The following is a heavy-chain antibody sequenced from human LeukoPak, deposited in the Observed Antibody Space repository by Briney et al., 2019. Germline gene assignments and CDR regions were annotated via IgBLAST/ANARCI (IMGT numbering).Heavy chain of an antibody. V-gene: IGHV4-38-2*01. D-gene: IGHD3-22*01. CDR3: ARNDSSGYFDH. CDR2: IYYSGST. CDR1: GYSISSGYY. Sequence: PSETLSLTCAVSGYSISSGYYWGWIRQPPGKRLEWIGSIYYSGSTHYNPSLKSRVTISVDTSKNQFSLRLSSVTAADTAVYYCARNDSSGYFDHWGQGTLVTVSS. J-gene: IGHJ4*02.